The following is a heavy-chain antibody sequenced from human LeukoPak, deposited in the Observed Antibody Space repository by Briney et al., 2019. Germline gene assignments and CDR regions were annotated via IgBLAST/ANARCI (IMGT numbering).Heavy chain of an antibody. Sequence: ASVKVSCKASGYTFTSYGISWVRQAPGQGLEWMGWTSAYNGNTNYAQKLQGRVTMTTDTSTSTAYMELRSLRSDDTAVYYCARAGGWELPGYYYYMDVWGKGTTVTVSS. CDR3: ARAGGWELPGYYYYMDV. V-gene: IGHV1-18*01. J-gene: IGHJ6*03. D-gene: IGHD1-26*01. CDR2: TSAYNGNT. CDR1: GYTFTSYG.